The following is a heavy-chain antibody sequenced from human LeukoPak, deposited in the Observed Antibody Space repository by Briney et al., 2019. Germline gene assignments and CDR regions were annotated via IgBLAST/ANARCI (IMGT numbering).Heavy chain of an antibody. CDR1: GFTFSSYN. CDR2: ISSSIDYI. V-gene: IGHV3-21*01. CDR3: ARGKTSQNIVTRKTYNWFDP. D-gene: IGHD2/OR15-2a*01. J-gene: IGHJ5*02. Sequence: GGSLRLSCAASGFTFSSYNMNWVRQAPGKGLEWVSSISSSIDYIYYADSVKGRFTISRDNAKNSLYLQMKSLRAEDTAVYYCARGKTSQNIVTRKTYNWFDPWGQGTLVTVSS.